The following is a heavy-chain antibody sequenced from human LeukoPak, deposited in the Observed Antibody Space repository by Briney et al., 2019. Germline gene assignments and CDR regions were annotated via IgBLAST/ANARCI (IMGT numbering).Heavy chain of an antibody. CDR1: GYTFTSYG. V-gene: IGHV1-18*01. Sequence: ASVTVSCKASGYTFTSYGISWVRQAPGQGLEWMGWISAYNGNTNYAQKLQGRVTMTTDTSTSTAYMELRSLRSDDTAVYYCARDDGSGSYGHYYYYGMDVWGQGTTVTVSS. D-gene: IGHD3-10*01. CDR3: ARDDGSGSYGHYYYYGMDV. J-gene: IGHJ6*02. CDR2: ISAYNGNT.